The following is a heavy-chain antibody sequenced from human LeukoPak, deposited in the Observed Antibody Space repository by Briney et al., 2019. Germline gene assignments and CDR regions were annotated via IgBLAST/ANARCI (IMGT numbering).Heavy chain of an antibody. Sequence: WASVKVSCKASGYTFTSYGISWVRQAPGQGLEWMGWISAYNGNTNYAQKLQGRVTMTTDTSTSTAYMELRSLRSDDTAVYYCARDRTTSIVGATNFDYWGQGTLVTVSS. D-gene: IGHD1-26*01. CDR2: ISAYNGNT. J-gene: IGHJ4*02. V-gene: IGHV1-18*01. CDR1: GYTFTSYG. CDR3: ARDRTTSIVGATNFDY.